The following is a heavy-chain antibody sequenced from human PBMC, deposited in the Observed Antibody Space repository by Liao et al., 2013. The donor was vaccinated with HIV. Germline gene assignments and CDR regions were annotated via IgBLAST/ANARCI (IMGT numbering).Heavy chain of an antibody. V-gene: IGHV4-59*01. D-gene: IGHD5-24*01. J-gene: IGHJ4*02. CDR2: IYYSGST. CDR1: GGSISSYY. Sequence: QVRLQESGPGLVKPSETLSLTCTVSGGSISSYYWSWIRQPPGKGLVWIGYIYYSGSTNYNPSLESRVTISVDTSKNQFSLKLSSVTAADTAVYYCARDDRGDGYNLHYWGQGTLVTVSS. CDR3: ARDDRGDGYNLHY.